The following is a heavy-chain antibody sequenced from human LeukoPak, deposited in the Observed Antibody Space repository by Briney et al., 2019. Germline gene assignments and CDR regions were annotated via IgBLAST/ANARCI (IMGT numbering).Heavy chain of an antibody. CDR1: GFTFSTYW. D-gene: IGHD3-3*01. Sequence: PGGSLRLSCAASGFTFSTYWITWVRQAPGKGLEWVANIKQDGSEKYYVDSVKGRFTISRDNAKNSLYLQMNSLRAEDTAVYYCARDPGVRYYDFWSGYYSEYYGMDVWGQGTTVTVSS. V-gene: IGHV3-7*01. J-gene: IGHJ6*02. CDR3: ARDPGVRYYDFWSGYYSEYYGMDV. CDR2: IKQDGSEK.